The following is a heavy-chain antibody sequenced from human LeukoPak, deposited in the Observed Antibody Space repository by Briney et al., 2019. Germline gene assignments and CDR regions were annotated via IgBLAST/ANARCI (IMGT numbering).Heavy chain of an antibody. V-gene: IGHV3-48*01. CDR1: GFTFSSHS. J-gene: IGHJ4*02. D-gene: IGHD3-10*01. Sequence: PGGSLRLSCAVSGFTFSSHSINWVRQAPGKGLEWVSYSPFTGTSISYADSVKGRFTISRDIAKNSLYLQMSGLRVEDTAVYYCARVGRGYYAVDYWGQGTLVIVSS. CDR2: SPFTGTSI. CDR3: ARVGRGYYAVDY.